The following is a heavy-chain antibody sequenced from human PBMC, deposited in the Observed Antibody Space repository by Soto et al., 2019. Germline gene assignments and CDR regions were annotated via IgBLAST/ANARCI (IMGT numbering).Heavy chain of an antibody. CDR3: ARHGHNIYGFDV. Sequence: QVQLHEPGPGLVEPSGTLSLTCAVSGGSISSGLWYSWVRQPPGKGLEWIGEMHPGGNTNYNPSLKSRVAISMDKSRNQVSLKVTSVTTADTAVYYCARHGHNIYGFDVWGQGTMVTVSS. CDR2: MHPGGNT. J-gene: IGHJ6*02. CDR1: GGSISSGLW. D-gene: IGHD5-12*01. V-gene: IGHV4-4*02.